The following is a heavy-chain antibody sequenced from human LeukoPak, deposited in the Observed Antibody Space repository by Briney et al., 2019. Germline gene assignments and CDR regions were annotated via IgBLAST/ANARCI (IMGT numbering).Heavy chain of an antibody. V-gene: IGHV4-34*01. CDR1: GGSFNGYY. Sequence: PSETLSLTCAVYGGSFNGYYWSWIRQPPGKGLEWIGEINHSGSTNYNPSLKSRVTISVDTSKNQFSLKLSSVTAADTAVYYCARLVYYDILTGYYKLDWFDPWGQGTLVTVSS. D-gene: IGHD3-9*01. CDR2: INHSGST. CDR3: ARLVYYDILTGYYKLDWFDP. J-gene: IGHJ5*02.